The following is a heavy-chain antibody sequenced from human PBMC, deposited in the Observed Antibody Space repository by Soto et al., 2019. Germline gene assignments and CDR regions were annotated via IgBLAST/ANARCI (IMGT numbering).Heavy chain of an antibody. CDR3: AKPPDDFDY. Sequence: PGGSLRLSCAASGFTVSSNYMSWVRQAPGKGLEWVSVIYSGGSTYYADSVKGGFTTSRHNSKNTLYLQMNSLRAEDMAVYYGAKPPDDFDYWGQGTLVTVSS. J-gene: IGHJ4*02. V-gene: IGHV3-53*01. CDR2: IYSGGST. CDR1: GFTVSSNY.